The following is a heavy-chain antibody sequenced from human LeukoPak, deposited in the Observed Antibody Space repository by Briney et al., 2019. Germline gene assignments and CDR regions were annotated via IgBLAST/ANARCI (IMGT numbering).Heavy chain of an antibody. Sequence: GGSLRLSCAASGFTFSRYWMTWVRQAPGKGLEWVANIKQDGTEKYYVDSVKGRFTISRDNAKNSLYLQMNGLRAEDTAVYYCARDSEWGLLRSDYWGQGTLVTVSS. CDR1: GFTFSRYW. CDR2: IKQDGTEK. D-gene: IGHD1-26*01. CDR3: ARDSEWGLLRSDY. V-gene: IGHV3-7*05. J-gene: IGHJ4*02.